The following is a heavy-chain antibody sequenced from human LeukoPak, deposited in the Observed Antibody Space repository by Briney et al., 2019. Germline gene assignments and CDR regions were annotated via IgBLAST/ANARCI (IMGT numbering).Heavy chain of an antibody. D-gene: IGHD3-10*01. Sequence: SETLSLTCAVSGGSISSGGYSWSWIRQPPGKGLEWIGYIYHSGSTYYNPSLKSRVTISVDRSKNQFSLKLSSVTAADTAVYYCASYYYGSGSSSFDYWGQGTLVTVSS. CDR2: IYHSGST. CDR1: GGSISSGGYS. V-gene: IGHV4-30-2*01. CDR3: ASYYYGSGSSSFDY. J-gene: IGHJ4*02.